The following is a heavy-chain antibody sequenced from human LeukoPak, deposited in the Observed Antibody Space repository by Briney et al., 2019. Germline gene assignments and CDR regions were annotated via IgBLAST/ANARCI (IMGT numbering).Heavy chain of an antibody. D-gene: IGHD3-10*01. CDR1: GFTFSSYA. V-gene: IGHV3-23*01. CDR3: AKRAGFYGLDV. CDR2: ISSSGGST. Sequence: GSLRLSCAVSGFTFSSYAMSWVRQAPGKGLEWVSAISSSGGSTYYADSVKGRFTISRDNSKNTLYLQMNSLRGGDTAVYYCAKRAGFYGLDVWGQGTTVTVSS. J-gene: IGHJ6*02.